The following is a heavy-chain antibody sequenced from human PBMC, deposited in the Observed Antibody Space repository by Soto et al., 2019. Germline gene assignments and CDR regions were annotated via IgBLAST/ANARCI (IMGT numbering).Heavy chain of an antibody. V-gene: IGHV1-8*01. Sequence: QVQLVQSGAEVKKPGASVKVSCKASGYTFTSYDINWVRQATGQGLEWMGWMNPNSGNTGYAQKFQGRVTMTRNTSISTAYMELSSLRSEDTAVYYCARGDTTHDFWSGDYFDYWGQGTLVTVSS. CDR1: GYTFTSYD. D-gene: IGHD3-3*01. CDR2: MNPNSGNT. J-gene: IGHJ4*02. CDR3: ARGDTTHDFWSGDYFDY.